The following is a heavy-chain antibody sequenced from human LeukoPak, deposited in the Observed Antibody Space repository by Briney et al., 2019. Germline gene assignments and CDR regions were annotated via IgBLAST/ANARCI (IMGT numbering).Heavy chain of an antibody. CDR2: IYYSGST. J-gene: IGHJ5*02. CDR3: ARVSDYSNYSWFDP. V-gene: IGHV4-59*01. Sequence: SETLSLTCTDSGGSISSYYWSWIRQPPGKGLEWIGYIYYSGSTNYNPSLKSRVTISVDTSKNQFSLKLSSVTAADTAVYYCARVSDYSNYSWFDPWGQGTLVTVSS. D-gene: IGHD4-11*01. CDR1: GGSISSYY.